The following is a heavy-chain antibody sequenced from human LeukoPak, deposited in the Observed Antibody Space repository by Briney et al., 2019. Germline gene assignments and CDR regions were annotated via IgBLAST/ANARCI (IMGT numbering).Heavy chain of an antibody. J-gene: IGHJ4*02. CDR3: ARSGRGNHFDY. CDR1: GYTFTSYY. Sequence: ASVKVSCKESGYTFTSYYMHWVRQAPGQGLEWMGIINPSGGSTSYAQKFQGRVTMTRDMSTSTVHMELSSLRSEDTAVYYCARSGRGNHFDYWGQGTLVTVSS. CDR2: INPSGGST. V-gene: IGHV1-46*01. D-gene: IGHD4-23*01.